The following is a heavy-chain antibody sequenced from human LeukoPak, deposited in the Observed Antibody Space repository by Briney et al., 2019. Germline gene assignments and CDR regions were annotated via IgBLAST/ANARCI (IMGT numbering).Heavy chain of an antibody. CDR2: ISGSGGST. CDR3: AKDTSPNDYGDFDAFDI. D-gene: IGHD4-17*01. Sequence: GGSLRLSCAASGFTFSSYAMSWVRQAPGKGLEWVSAISGSGGSTYYADSVKGRFTISRDNSKNTLYLQMNSLRAEDTALYYCAKDTSPNDYGDFDAFDIWGQGTMVTVSS. CDR1: GFTFSSYA. J-gene: IGHJ3*02. V-gene: IGHV3-23*01.